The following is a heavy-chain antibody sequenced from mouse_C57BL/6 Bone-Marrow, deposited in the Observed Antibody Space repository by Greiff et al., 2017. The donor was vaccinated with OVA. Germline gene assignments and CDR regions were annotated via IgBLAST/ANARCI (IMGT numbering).Heavy chain of an antibody. J-gene: IGHJ3*01. CDR2: IYPRSGNT. D-gene: IGHD2-3*01. V-gene: IGHV1-81*01. CDR1: GYTFTSYG. CDR3: LYDGFAY. Sequence: QVQLQQSGAELARPGASVKLSCKASGYTFTSYGISWVKQRTGQGLEWIGEIYPRSGNTYYNEKFKGKATLTADKSSSTAYMELRSLTSEDSAVYFCLYDGFAYWGQGTLVTVSA.